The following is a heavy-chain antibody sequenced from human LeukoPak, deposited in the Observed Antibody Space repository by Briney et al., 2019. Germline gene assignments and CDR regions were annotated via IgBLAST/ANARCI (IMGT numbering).Heavy chain of an antibody. CDR1: GYTFTSYG. Sequence: GASVKVSCKASGYTFTSYGISWVRQAPGQGLEWMGRIIPIFGIANYAQKFQGRVTITADKSTSTAYMELSSLRSEDTAVYYCAREWFGELPFDYWGQGTLVTVSS. J-gene: IGHJ4*02. CDR3: AREWFGELPFDY. D-gene: IGHD3-10*01. CDR2: IIPIFGIA. V-gene: IGHV1-69*04.